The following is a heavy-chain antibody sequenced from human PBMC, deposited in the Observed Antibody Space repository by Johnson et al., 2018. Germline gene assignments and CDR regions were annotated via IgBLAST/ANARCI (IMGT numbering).Heavy chain of an antibody. CDR3: ARSPFHSSRFDD. J-gene: IGHJ4*02. CDR2: ISSSSDYI. Sequence: VQLVESGGGLVKPGGSLRLSCAASGFSFSSFNMNWVRQAPGKGLEWVSSISSSSDYIYYADSVKGRFAISRDNAKNSLYLQMNSARAEDTATYYCARSPFHSSRFDDWGQGTLVTVSS. D-gene: IGHD6-13*01. V-gene: IGHV3-21*01. CDR1: GFSFSSFN.